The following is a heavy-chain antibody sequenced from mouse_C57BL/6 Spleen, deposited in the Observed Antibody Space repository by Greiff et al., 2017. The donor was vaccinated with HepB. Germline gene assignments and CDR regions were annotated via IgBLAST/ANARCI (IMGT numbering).Heavy chain of an antibody. V-gene: IGHV1-75*01. CDR3: ARWAYGSSPYWYFDV. CDR1: GYTFTDYY. Sequence: QVQLKQSGPELVKPGASVKISCKASGYTFTDYYINWVKQRPGQGLEWIGWIFPGSGSTYYNEKFKGKATLTVDKSSSTAYMLLSSLTSEDSAVYFCARWAYGSSPYWYFDVWGTGTTVTVSS. J-gene: IGHJ1*03. D-gene: IGHD1-1*01. CDR2: IFPGSGST.